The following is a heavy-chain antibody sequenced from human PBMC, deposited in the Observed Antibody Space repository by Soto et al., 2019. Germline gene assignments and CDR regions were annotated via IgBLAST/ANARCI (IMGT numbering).Heavy chain of an antibody. D-gene: IGHD1-26*01. CDR1: GYSFTSHW. CDR2: IYPGDSDT. J-gene: IGHJ3*02. Sequence: GESLKISCKGSGYSFTSHWIGWVRQMPGKGLEWMGIIYPGDSDTTYSPSFQGQVTISADKSISTAYLQWNNLKASDTAIYYCARLILGATDAFDIWGQGTMVTVSS. CDR3: ARLILGATDAFDI. V-gene: IGHV5-51*01.